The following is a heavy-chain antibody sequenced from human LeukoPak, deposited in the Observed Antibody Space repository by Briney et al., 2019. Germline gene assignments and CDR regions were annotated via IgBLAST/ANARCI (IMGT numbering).Heavy chain of an antibody. CDR2: IYYRGST. CDR3: ARVISWATNLYGMDV. Sequence: PSEPLSLPCTVPGGPISSYYWSWIRPPPGKGLEGIGYIYYRGSTNYNPCLKSRVTISVDTSKNQFSLELSSVTAADTAVYYCARVISWATNLYGMDVWGQGTTVTVSS. J-gene: IGHJ6*02. V-gene: IGHV4-59*01. CDR1: GGPISSYY. D-gene: IGHD2-15*01.